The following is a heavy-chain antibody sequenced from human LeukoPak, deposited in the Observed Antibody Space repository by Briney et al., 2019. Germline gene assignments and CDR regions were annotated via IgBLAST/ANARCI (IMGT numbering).Heavy chain of an antibody. V-gene: IGHV3-74*01. CDR2: INNGGSST. Sequence: PGGSLRLSCAASGFTFSSYWMHWVRQAPGKGLVWVSRINNGGSSTSYADSVKGRLTISRDNAKNTLYLQMNSLRAEDTAVYYCVRHCSSSSCYDYWGQGTLATVSS. CDR3: VRHCSSSSCYDY. D-gene: IGHD2-15*01. CDR1: GFTFSSYW. J-gene: IGHJ4*02.